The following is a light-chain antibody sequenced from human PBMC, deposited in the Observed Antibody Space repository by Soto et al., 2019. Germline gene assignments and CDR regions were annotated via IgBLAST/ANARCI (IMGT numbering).Light chain of an antibody. CDR1: QSVSSY. Sequence: EIVLTQSPATLSLSPGERATLSCRASQSVSSYLAWYQQKPGQAPRLLIYDASNRATGIPARFSGSGSGTDFTLTISRLEPEDFAVYYCQQRSNWSFGQGTRREIK. CDR3: QQRSNWS. J-gene: IGKJ5*01. CDR2: DAS. V-gene: IGKV3-11*01.